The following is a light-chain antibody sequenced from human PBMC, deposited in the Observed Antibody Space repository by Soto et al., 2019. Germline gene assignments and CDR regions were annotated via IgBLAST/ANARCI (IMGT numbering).Light chain of an antibody. V-gene: IGKV3-11*01. J-gene: IGKJ1*01. CDR1: QSVSRY. CDR2: DTS. CDR3: KQRQNWPWT. Sequence: EIVLTQSPATLSLSPGERATLSCRASQSVSRYLAWYQQKPGQAPRLLIYDTSNRATGIPARFSGSGSGTDFALTISSLEPEDFAFYYCKQRQNWPWTFGQGTNVEIK.